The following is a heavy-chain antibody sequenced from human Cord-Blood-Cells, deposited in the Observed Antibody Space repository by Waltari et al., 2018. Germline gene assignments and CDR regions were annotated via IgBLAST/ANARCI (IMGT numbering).Heavy chain of an antibody. V-gene: IGHV4-38-2*01. CDR1: GYSISSGYY. CDR2: IYHSGGT. Sequence: QVQLQESGPGLVKPSETLSLTCAVSGYSISSGYYWGWFRRPPGKVLEWIGSIYHSGGTYYNPSLKSRVTISVDTSKNQFSLRLSSVTAADTAVYYGARSGDIVATIDYWGQGTLVTVSS. CDR3: ARSGDIVATIDY. D-gene: IGHD5-12*01. J-gene: IGHJ4*02.